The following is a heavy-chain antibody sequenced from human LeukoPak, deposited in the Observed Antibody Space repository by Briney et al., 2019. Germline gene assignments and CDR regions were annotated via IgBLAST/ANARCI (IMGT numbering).Heavy chain of an antibody. D-gene: IGHD3-22*01. V-gene: IGHV7-4-1*02. CDR3: AREETPTTYYYDSSGYQEHY. CDR1: GYTFTSYG. Sequence: ASVKVSCKASGYTFTSYGISWVRQAPGQGLEWMGWINTNTGNPTYAQGFTGRFVFSLDTSVSTAYLQISSLKAEDTAVYYCAREETPTTYYYDSSGYQEHYWGQGTLVTVSS. CDR2: INTNTGNP. J-gene: IGHJ4*02.